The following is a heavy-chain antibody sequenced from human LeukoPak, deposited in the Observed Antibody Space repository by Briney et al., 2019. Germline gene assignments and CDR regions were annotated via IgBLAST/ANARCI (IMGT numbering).Heavy chain of an antibody. CDR3: ARVMAARREDLNWFDP. J-gene: IGHJ5*02. D-gene: IGHD6-6*01. Sequence: PSETLSLTCAVYGGSFSGYYWSWIRQPPGKGLEWIGEINHSGSTNYNPSLKSRVTISVDTSKNQFSLKLSSVNAADTAVYYCARVMAARREDLNWFDPWGQGTLVTVSS. CDR1: GGSFSGYY. CDR2: INHSGST. V-gene: IGHV4-34*01.